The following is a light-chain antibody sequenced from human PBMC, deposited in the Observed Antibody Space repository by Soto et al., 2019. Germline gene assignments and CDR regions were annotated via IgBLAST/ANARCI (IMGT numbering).Light chain of an antibody. J-gene: IGKJ1*01. CDR3: LQDYDFPRT. V-gene: IGKV1-6*01. CDR1: QDIRDD. Sequence: AVQMTQSPSSLPASVGDTVTITCRASQDIRDDLTWYQQKGGKAPKLLIYAASRLQGGVPSRFSGSVSGTDFILTISSLQPEDFATYYCLQDYDFPRTFGQGTKVDIK. CDR2: AAS.